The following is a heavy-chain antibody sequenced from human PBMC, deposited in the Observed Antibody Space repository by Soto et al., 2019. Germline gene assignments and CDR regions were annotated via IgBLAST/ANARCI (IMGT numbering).Heavy chain of an antibody. CDR1: GFIFSSYA. V-gene: IGHV3-23*01. D-gene: IGHD3-10*01. Sequence: GGSLRLSCAASGFIFSSYAMHWVRQAPGKGLEWVSGISGHGGDIYYADSVKGRFTISRDTATSTLYLQMDSLKADDTAVYYCASASGPSNLDYWGQGTLVTVSS. CDR2: ISGHGGDI. J-gene: IGHJ4*02. CDR3: ASASGPSNLDY.